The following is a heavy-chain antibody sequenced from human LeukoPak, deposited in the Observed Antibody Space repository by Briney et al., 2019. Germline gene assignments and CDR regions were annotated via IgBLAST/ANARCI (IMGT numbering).Heavy chain of an antibody. CDR1: GFTVSSNY. D-gene: IGHD1-26*01. V-gene: IGHV3-66*01. CDR2: IYNGGST. Sequence: GGSLRLSCAASGFTVSSNYMSWVRQAPGKGLEWVSVIYNGGSTYYADSVKGRFTISRDNSKNTVYLQMNSLRAEDTAVYYCARSAPSLGGATAYGAKETLVPFPP. J-gene: IGHJ4*02. CDR3: ARSAPSLGGATAY.